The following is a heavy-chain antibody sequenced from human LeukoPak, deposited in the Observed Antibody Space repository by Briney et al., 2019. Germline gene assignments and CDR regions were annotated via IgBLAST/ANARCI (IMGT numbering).Heavy chain of an antibody. CDR3: ARDREEEQWPGSFEY. D-gene: IGHD6-19*01. CDR1: GLTFSNYA. V-gene: IGHV3-23*01. J-gene: IGHJ4*02. CDR2: ILGSGGST. Sequence: GGSLRLSCAASGLTFSNYAMSWVRQAPGKGLEWVSAILGSGGSTYYADSVKGRFTVSRDNSKNTLYLQMNSLRAEDTAVYYCARDREEEQWPGSFEYWGQGTLVTVSS.